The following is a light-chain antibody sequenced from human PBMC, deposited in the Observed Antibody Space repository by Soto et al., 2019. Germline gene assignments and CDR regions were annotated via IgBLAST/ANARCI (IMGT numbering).Light chain of an antibody. CDR1: QSISIY. Sequence: DIQMTQSPSSVSASVGDRVTITCRANQSISIYLAWYQQKPGRAPNLLIYAASRLQSGVPSRFSGSGSGTDFTLTISSLQPEDIATYYCQQANNFPGTFGPGTKVDIK. V-gene: IGKV1-12*01. CDR3: QQANNFPGT. CDR2: AAS. J-gene: IGKJ3*01.